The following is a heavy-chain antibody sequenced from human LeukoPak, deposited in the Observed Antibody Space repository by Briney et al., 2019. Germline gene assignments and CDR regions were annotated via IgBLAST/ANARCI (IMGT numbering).Heavy chain of an antibody. D-gene: IGHD6-13*01. CDR1: GGSFSGHY. Sequence: SETLSLTCAVYGGSFSGHYWSWIRQPPGKGLEWIGEINHSGSTNYNPSLKSRVTISVDTSKNQFSLKLSSVTAADTAVYYCAISSSWYQFDYWGQGTLVTVSS. J-gene: IGHJ4*02. V-gene: IGHV4-34*01. CDR2: INHSGST. CDR3: AISSSWYQFDY.